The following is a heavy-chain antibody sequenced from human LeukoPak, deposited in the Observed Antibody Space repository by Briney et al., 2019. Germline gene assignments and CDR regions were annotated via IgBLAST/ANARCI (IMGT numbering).Heavy chain of an antibody. CDR2: ISSSSSYI. J-gene: IGHJ5*02. Sequence: GGSLRLSCAASGFTFSSYSMNWVRQAPGKGLEWVSSISSSSSYIYYADSVKGRFTISRGNAKNSLYLQMNSLRAEDTAVYYCARDPLEYSSSSVNWFDPWGQGTLVTVSS. D-gene: IGHD6-6*01. CDR3: ARDPLEYSSSSVNWFDP. CDR1: GFTFSSYS. V-gene: IGHV3-21*01.